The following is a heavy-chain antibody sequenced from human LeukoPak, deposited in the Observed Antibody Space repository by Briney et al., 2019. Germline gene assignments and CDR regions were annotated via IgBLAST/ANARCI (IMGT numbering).Heavy chain of an antibody. V-gene: IGHV3-64D*09. Sequence: GGSLRLSCSASGFTFSSYAMHWVCQAPGKGLEYVSAISSNGGSTYYADSVKGRFTISRDNSKNTLYLQMSSLRAEDTDVYYCVKGQRYYDSSGYYSIDYFQHWGQGTLVTVSS. CDR3: VKGQRYYDSSGYYSIDYFQH. CDR2: ISSNGGST. CDR1: GFTFSSYA. D-gene: IGHD3-22*01. J-gene: IGHJ1*01.